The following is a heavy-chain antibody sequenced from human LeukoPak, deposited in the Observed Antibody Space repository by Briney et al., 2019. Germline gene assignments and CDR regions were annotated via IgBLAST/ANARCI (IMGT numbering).Heavy chain of an antibody. CDR1: VLTFSSYW. CDR3: ARVLGYFRT. CDR2: INRDGSST. D-gene: IGHD3-9*01. J-gene: IGHJ5*02. Sequence: GGSLTLSCAVSVLTFSSYWMHWVRQPPGRGLVWVSRINRDGSSTSDADSVKGRFTISRDNAKNKLYMLMNSLRAEDTGVYYCARVLGYFRTWGKGTMVTVSS. V-gene: IGHV3-74*01.